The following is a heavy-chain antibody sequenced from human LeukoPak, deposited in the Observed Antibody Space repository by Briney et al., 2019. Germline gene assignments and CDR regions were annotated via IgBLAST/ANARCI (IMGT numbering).Heavy chain of an antibody. CDR1: GFTFSSYA. V-gene: IGHV3-23*01. CDR3: TAGTGRSDFDY. J-gene: IGHJ4*02. D-gene: IGHD3/OR15-3a*01. Sequence: GGSLRLSCAASGFTFSSYAMSWVRQAPGKGLEWVSGISGSGGSTYYADSVKGRFTISRDNSKNTLYLQMNSLKSEDTAVYYCTAGTGRSDFDYWGQGTLVTVSS. CDR2: ISGSGGST.